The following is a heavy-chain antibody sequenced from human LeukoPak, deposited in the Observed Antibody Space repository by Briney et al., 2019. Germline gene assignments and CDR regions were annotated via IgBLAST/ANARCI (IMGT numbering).Heavy chain of an antibody. D-gene: IGHD3-22*01. J-gene: IGHJ3*02. CDR1: GFTFSSYG. CDR2: IRYDGSNK. CDR3: ARDHRDYYDSSGPGYI. Sequence: PGGSLRLSCAASGFTFSSYGMHWVRQAPGKGLEWVAFIRYDGSNKYYADSVKGRFTISRDNSKNTLYLQMNSLRAEDTAVYYCARDHRDYYDSSGPGYIWGQGTMVTVSS. V-gene: IGHV3-30*02.